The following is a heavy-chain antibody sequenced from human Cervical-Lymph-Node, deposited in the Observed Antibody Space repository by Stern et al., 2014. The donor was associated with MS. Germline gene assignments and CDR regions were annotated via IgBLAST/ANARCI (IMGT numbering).Heavy chain of an antibody. D-gene: IGHD5-18*01. CDR2: IWYDGSHE. V-gene: IGHV3-33*01. J-gene: IGHJ5*02. CDR3: VREGGYSFGYWFDP. Sequence: MQLVESGGGVVQPGRSLRLSCVASGFIFSNYGMHWVRQAPGKGLEWVAVIWYDGSHEDYADSVKGRFTVSRDNSKNMVYLQMNSLGVEDTAMYYCVREGGYSFGYWFDPWGQGTRVTVSS. CDR1: GFIFSNYG.